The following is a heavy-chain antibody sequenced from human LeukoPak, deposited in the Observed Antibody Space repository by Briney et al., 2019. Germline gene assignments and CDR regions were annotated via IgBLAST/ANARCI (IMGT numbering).Heavy chain of an antibody. D-gene: IGHD6-19*01. J-gene: IGHJ4*02. CDR1: GFTFGSYG. CDR2: ISDDGSKE. V-gene: IGHV3-30*03. Sequence: GRSLRLSCAGSGFTFGSYGMHWVRQAPGKGLEWVTVISDDGSKEYYANSVKGRFTISRDNSKNTLFLQMSSLRAEDTAVYCCASSRGSGWSFGYFDYWGQGTLVTVSS. CDR3: ASSRGSGWSFGYFDY.